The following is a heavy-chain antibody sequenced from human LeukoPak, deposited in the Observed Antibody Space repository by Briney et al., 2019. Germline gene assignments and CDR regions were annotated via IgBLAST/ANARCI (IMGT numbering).Heavy chain of an antibody. J-gene: IGHJ4*02. V-gene: IGHV3-33*01. CDR1: GFTFSNYG. Sequence: SQRLSCAASGFTFSNYGMHWVRQAPGKGLEWVAVIWYDGSNKYYADSVKGRFTISRDNSKNTLYLQMNSLRAEDTAVYYCASLPYGSGSYYAPGNFDYWGQGTLVTVSS. CDR2: IWYDGSNK. CDR3: ASLPYGSGSYYAPGNFDY. D-gene: IGHD3-10*01.